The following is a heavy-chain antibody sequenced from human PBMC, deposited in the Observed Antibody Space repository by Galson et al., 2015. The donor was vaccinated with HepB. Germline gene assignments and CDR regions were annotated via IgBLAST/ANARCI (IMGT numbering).Heavy chain of an antibody. CDR1: GYTFTSYD. CDR2: MNPNSGNT. J-gene: IGHJ5*02. V-gene: IGHV1-8*01. D-gene: IGHD6-13*01. CDR3: ARRGGDRYSSSWYSLPVWFDP. Sequence: SVKVSCKASGYTFTSYDINWVRQATGQGLEWMGWMNPNSGNTGYAQKFQGRVTMTRNTSISTAYMELSSLRSEDTAVYYCARRGGDRYSSSWYSLPVWFDPWGQGTLVTVSS.